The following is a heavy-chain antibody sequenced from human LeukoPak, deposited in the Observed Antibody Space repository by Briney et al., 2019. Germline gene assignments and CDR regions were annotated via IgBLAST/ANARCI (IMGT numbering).Heavy chain of an antibody. J-gene: IGHJ4*02. CDR1: VGSISSSRYY. CDR3: ARGVGATQEFDY. D-gene: IGHD1-26*01. Sequence: SETLSLTCTVAVGSISSSRYYWGWIREPPGKGLEWIGSIYYSGNTYYNPSLKSRVTISVDTSKNQFSLKLSSVTAADTAVYYCARGVGATQEFDYWGQGTLVTVSS. V-gene: IGHV4-39*07. CDR2: IYYSGNT.